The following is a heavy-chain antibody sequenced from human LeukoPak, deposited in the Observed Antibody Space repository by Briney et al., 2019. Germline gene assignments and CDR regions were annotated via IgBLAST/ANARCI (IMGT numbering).Heavy chain of an antibody. V-gene: IGHV3-11*06. D-gene: IGHD2-8*02. Sequence: GGSLRLSCAASRFKFSDHYMTWIRQAPGKGLEWVSYISGSGTYTNYADSVRGRFTISRDNAKNPLFLQMSGLRAEDTAVYYCARDSKSTVKAFGYWGPGTLVTVSS. CDR1: RFKFSDHY. J-gene: IGHJ4*02. CDR3: ARDSKSTVKAFGY. CDR2: ISGSGTYT.